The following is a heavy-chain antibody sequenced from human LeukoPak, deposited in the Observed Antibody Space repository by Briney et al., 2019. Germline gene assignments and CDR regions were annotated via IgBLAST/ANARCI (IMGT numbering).Heavy chain of an antibody. CDR2: IYYTGRT. CDR1: GGSISSSSHS. J-gene: IGHJ3*02. Sequence: SETLSLTCTVSGGSISSSSHSWGWIRQPPGKGLEWTGTIYYTGRTYYNPSLESRLTISVDTSKNQFSLKLSSVTAADTAVYYCARPSGGRDAFDIWGQGTMVTVSS. CDR3: ARPSGGRDAFDI. D-gene: IGHD4-23*01. V-gene: IGHV4-39*01.